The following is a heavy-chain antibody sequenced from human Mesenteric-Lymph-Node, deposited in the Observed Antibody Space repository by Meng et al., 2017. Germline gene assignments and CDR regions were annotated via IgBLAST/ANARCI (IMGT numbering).Heavy chain of an antibody. CDR2: ISAYNGNT. J-gene: IGHJ6*02. CDR3: ARVTTVVTPYYYYGMDV. V-gene: IGHV1-18*01. D-gene: IGHD4-23*01. CDR1: GYTFTSYG. Sequence: ASVKVSCKASGYTFTSYGISWVRQAPGQGLEWMGWISAYNGNTNYAQKLQGRVTMTTDTSTSTAYMELRSLRSEDTAVYYCARVTTVVTPYYYYGMDVWGQGTTVTVSS.